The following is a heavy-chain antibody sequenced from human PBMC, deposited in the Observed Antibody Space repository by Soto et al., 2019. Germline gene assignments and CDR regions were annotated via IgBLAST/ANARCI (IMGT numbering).Heavy chain of an antibody. Sequence: EVQLFESGGNLVQPGGSLRLSCAASGFIVSDYAMSWVRQAPGKGLEWVSLVRGNDDNAYYADSVKGRFTISRDNSRNTLFLQMNSLRAEETAVYFCAKDWTHVDLWGQGTLVTVSS. J-gene: IGHJ5*02. D-gene: IGHD3-3*01. CDR3: AKDWTHVDL. CDR2: VRGNDDNA. V-gene: IGHV3-23*01. CDR1: GFIVSDYA.